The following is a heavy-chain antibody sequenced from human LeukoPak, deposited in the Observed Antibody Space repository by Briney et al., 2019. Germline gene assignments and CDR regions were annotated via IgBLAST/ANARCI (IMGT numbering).Heavy chain of an antibody. Sequence: PWGSLRLSCAASGFTVSRNYMNWVRQAPGKGLEWVSVIYSGGITYYADSVKGRFTISRDNSKNTLYLQMNTLRAEDTAVYYCARGVEYSGSYYHAFDIWGQGTLVTVSS. J-gene: IGHJ3*02. D-gene: IGHD1-26*01. V-gene: IGHV3-53*01. CDR2: IYSGGIT. CDR3: ARGVEYSGSYYHAFDI. CDR1: GFTVSRNY.